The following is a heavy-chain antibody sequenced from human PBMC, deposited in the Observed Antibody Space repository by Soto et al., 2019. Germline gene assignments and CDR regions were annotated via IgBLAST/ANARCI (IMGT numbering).Heavy chain of an antibody. CDR3: ARGFDILTGLYFQH. Sequence: EVQLVESGGGLVKPGGSLRLSCAASGFTFSSYSMNWFRQAPGKGLEWVASISSSSRYIYYPDSVKGRFTISGDNAKNSLYLQMSSLRAEETAVYYCARGFDILTGLYFQHWGQGTLVTVSS. V-gene: IGHV3-21*01. CDR1: GFTFSSYS. J-gene: IGHJ1*01. CDR2: ISSSSRYI. D-gene: IGHD3-9*01.